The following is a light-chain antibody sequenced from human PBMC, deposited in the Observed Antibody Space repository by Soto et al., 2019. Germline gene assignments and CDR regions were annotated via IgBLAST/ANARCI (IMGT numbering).Light chain of an antibody. V-gene: IGKV1-9*01. J-gene: IGKJ1*01. CDR1: RAISTN. Sequence: DIQLTQSPSFLSASIGDRVTITCRASRAISTNLAWYQQEPGKAPKLVIYAASTLQSGVPSRFSGSGSGTEFTLTISSLQPADFAPYYCQQLHGYPRTFGQGTKVKIK. CDR2: AAS. CDR3: QQLHGYPRT.